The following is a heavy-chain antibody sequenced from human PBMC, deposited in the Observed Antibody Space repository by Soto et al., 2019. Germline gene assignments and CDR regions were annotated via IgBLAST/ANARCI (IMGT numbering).Heavy chain of an antibody. J-gene: IGHJ5*02. CDR1: GGTVASSHW. V-gene: IGHV4-4*02. Sequence: SETLSLTCGVSGGTVASSHWWSWVRQSPGGGLEWIGNVYHTGDTNLNPSLQSRITISVDKSNNQFSLRLNSLTAADTAVYFCAREIVTAGGNNYFDPWGPGTLVTVSS. CDR3: AREIVTAGGNNYFDP. CDR2: VYHTGDT. D-gene: IGHD2-21*02.